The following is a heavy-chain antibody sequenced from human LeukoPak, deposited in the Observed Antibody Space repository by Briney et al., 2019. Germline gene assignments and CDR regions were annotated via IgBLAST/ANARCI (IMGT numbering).Heavy chain of an antibody. D-gene: IGHD6-13*01. J-gene: IGHJ5*02. CDR3: ARGVKQQLVLRGWFDP. V-gene: IGHV4-34*01. CDR2: INHSGST. Sequence: PSETLSLTCAVYGGSFSGYYWSWIRQPPGKGLEWIGEINHSGSTNYNPSLKSRVTISVDTSKNQFSLELSSVTAADTAVYYCARGVKQQLVLRGWFDPWGQGTLVTVSS. CDR1: GGSFSGYY.